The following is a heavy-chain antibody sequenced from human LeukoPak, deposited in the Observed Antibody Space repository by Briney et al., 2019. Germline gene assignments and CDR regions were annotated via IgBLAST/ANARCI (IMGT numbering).Heavy chain of an antibody. V-gene: IGHV1-46*01. CDR3: ARDRVYDYIWGSYRYKGGFFDH. CDR1: GYTFTNYY. D-gene: IGHD3-16*02. CDR2: MNPSGGST. Sequence: ASVKVSCKASGYTFTNYYTHWVRQAPGQGPEWMGIMNPSGGSTTYAQKFQGRVTMTRDTSTSTLYMELSSLRSEDTAVYYCARDRVYDYIWGSYRYKGGFFDHWGQGTLVTVSS. J-gene: IGHJ4*02.